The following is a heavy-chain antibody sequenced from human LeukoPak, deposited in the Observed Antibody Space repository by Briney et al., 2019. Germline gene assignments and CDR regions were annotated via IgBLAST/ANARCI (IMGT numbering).Heavy chain of an antibody. CDR3: ARGGSLGY. D-gene: IGHD6-19*01. J-gene: IGHJ4*02. Sequence: PGGSLSLSCAASGFTFSSYEMNWVRQAPGKGLEWVSKISSSGSAIYYADSVKGRFTISRDNAKSTLYLQMNSLRVEDTAVYYCARGGSLGYWGQGTLVIVSS. CDR2: ISSSGSAI. CDR1: GFTFSSYE. V-gene: IGHV3-48*03.